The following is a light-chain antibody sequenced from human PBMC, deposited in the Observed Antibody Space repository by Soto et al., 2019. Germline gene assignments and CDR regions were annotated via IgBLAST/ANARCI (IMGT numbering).Light chain of an antibody. Sequence: DVRMTQSPSSLSSSVGETITITCRASRTINTYLNWFQQKPGEPPRLLIYGASTLHDGVPSRFSGSGSGADFTITISGLQHEDVASYHCQQTYSDISFGGGTKV. CDR1: RTINTY. CDR3: QQTYSDIS. CDR2: GAS. J-gene: IGKJ4*01. V-gene: IGKV1-39*01.